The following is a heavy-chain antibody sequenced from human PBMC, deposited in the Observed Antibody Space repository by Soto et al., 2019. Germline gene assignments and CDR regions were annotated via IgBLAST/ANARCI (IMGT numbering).Heavy chain of an antibody. D-gene: IGHD6-6*01. CDR3: ASGPFGSIAARRDY. CDR2: ISSSSTYI. CDR1: GFIFSGCS. Sequence: GGSLRLSCAASGFIFSGCSMNWVRQAPGKGLEWVSSISSSSTYIYYADSVKGRFTISRDNAKNSLYLQMSSLRAEDTAIYYCASGPFGSIAARRDYWGQGTLVTVSS. J-gene: IGHJ4*02. V-gene: IGHV3-21*01.